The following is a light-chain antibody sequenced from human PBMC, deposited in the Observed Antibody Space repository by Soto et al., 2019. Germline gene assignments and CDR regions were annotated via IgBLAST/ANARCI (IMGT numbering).Light chain of an antibody. J-gene: IGKJ4*01. CDR3: QQYYSTPVT. CDR2: WAS. V-gene: IGKV4-1*01. Sequence: IVMTQSPDSLAVSLGERATINCKSSQSVLYSSNNKNYLAWYQQKPGQPPKLLIYWASTRESGVPDRFSGSGSGTDFTLTISSLQAADVAVYYCQQYYSTPVTFGGGTKVEIK. CDR1: QSVLYSSNNKNY.